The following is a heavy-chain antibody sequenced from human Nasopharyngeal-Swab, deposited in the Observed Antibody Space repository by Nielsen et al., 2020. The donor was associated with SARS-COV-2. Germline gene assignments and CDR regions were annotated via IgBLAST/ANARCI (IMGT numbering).Heavy chain of an antibody. Sequence: SETLSLTCTVSGGSISSSSYYWGWIRQPPGKGLEWIGSIYYSGSTYYNPSLKSRVTISADTSKNQFSLKLSSVTAADTAVYYCARDESWAAGNYFDYWGQGTLVTVSS. CDR2: IYYSGST. V-gene: IGHV4-39*07. D-gene: IGHD6-13*01. J-gene: IGHJ4*02. CDR3: ARDESWAAGNYFDY. CDR1: GGSISSSSYY.